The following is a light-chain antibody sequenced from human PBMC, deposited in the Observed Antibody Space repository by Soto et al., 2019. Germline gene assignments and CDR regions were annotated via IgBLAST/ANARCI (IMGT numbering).Light chain of an antibody. CDR2: GAS. V-gene: IGKV1-5*01. Sequence: DIQVTQSPSTLSASVGDSVTVTGRASQSSNYWLAWYQQKPGKAPRLLIYGASGLQTGVPPRSGGSGSGTQITFIISSLQPDDFETYYGQQYDGHFGHGT. J-gene: IGKJ2*01. CDR1: QSSNYW. CDR3: QQYDGH.